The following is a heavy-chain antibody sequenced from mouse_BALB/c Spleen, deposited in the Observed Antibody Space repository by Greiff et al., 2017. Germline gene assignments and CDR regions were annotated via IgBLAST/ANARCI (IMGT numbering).Heavy chain of an antibody. CDR2: IWGDGST. D-gene: IGHD2-1*01. Sequence: VQVVESGPGLVAPSQSLSITCTVSGFSLTGYGVNWVRQPPGKGLEWLGMIWGDGSTDYNSALKSRLSISKDNSKSQVFLKMNSLQTDDTARYYCARDFYGNYRYYAMDDWGQGTSVTVSS. CDR3: ARDFYGNYRYYAMDD. V-gene: IGHV2-6-7*01. J-gene: IGHJ4*01. CDR1: GFSLTGYG.